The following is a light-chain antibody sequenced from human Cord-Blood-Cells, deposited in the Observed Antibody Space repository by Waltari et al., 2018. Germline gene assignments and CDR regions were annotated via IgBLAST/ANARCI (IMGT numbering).Light chain of an antibody. J-gene: IGKJ4*01. V-gene: IGKV1-5*01. CDR3: QQYNSYST. Sequence: DIQMTQSPSTLSASVRDRVTITCRASQSISSWLAWYPQKPGKAPKLLLSDASSLESGVPSRFSGSGSVTEFTLTISSLQPDDFATYYCQQYNSYSTFGGGTKVEIK. CDR1: QSISSW. CDR2: DAS.